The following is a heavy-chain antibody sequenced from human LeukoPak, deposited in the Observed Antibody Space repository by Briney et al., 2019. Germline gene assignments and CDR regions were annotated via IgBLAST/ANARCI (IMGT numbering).Heavy chain of an antibody. CDR1: GYTFIGYY. Sequence: ASMKVSCTASGYTFIGYYMHWVRQAPGQALEWMGWISPNSGDTNYSQKFQDRVTITRDTSITTTYMELSRLRSDDTAVYYCARGVYYGSGSYSDFWGQGTLVTVSS. D-gene: IGHD3-10*01. CDR3: ARGVYYGSGSYSDF. CDR2: ISPNSGDT. J-gene: IGHJ4*02. V-gene: IGHV1-2*02.